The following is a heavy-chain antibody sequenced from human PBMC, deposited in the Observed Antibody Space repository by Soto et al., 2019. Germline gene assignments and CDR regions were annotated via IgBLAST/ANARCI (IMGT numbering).Heavy chain of an antibody. D-gene: IGHD3-10*01. V-gene: IGHV3-30-3*01. CDR2: ISYDGSKK. Sequence: QVQLVESWGGVVQPGRSPRLSCAASGFTFSSYAMHWVRQAPGKGLEWVAVISYDGSKKDYADSVKGRFTISRDNSKNTLYLQMNSLRAEDTAVYYCARDPGSYFDYWGQGTLVTVSS. J-gene: IGHJ4*02. CDR3: ARDPGSYFDY. CDR1: GFTFSSYA.